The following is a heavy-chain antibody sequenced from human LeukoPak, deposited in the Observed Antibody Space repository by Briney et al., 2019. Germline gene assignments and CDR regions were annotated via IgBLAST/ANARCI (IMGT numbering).Heavy chain of an antibody. CDR2: IYTSGST. D-gene: IGHD4-17*01. CDR3: AMMDYGDYAAAFDI. Sequence: SETLSHTCTVSGGSISSYYWSWIRQAAGKGLEWIGRIYTSGSTNYNPSLKSRVTMSVDTSKNQFSLKLSSVTAADTAVYYCAMMDYGDYAAAFDIWGQGTMVTVSS. V-gene: IGHV4-4*07. CDR1: GGSISSYY. J-gene: IGHJ3*02.